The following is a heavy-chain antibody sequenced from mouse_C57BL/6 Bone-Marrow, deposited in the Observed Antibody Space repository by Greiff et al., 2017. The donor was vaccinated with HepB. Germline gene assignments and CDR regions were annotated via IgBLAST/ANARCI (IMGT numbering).Heavy chain of an antibody. CDR1: GYAFSSSW. CDR3: AKYDYYAMDY. CDR2: IYPGDGDT. V-gene: IGHV1-82*01. J-gene: IGHJ4*01. Sequence: LQESGPELVKPGASVKISCKASGYAFSSSWMNWVKQRPGKGLEWIGRIYPGDGDTNYNGKFKGKATLTADKSSSTAYMQLSSLTSEDSAVYFCAKYDYYAMDYWGQGTSVTVSS. D-gene: IGHD2-10*02.